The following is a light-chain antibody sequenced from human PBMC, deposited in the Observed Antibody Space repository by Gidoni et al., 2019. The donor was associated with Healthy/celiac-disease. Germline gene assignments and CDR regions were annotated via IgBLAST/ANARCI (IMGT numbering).Light chain of an antibody. V-gene: IGKV3-15*01. Sequence: EIVITQSPATLSVSPGERATLSFRASQSVSSNLAWYQQKPGQAPRLLIYGASTRATGIPARFSGRGSGTEFTLTISSLQSEDFAVYYCQQYNNWPWTFGQGTKVEIK. CDR1: QSVSSN. J-gene: IGKJ1*01. CDR2: GAS. CDR3: QQYNNWPWT.